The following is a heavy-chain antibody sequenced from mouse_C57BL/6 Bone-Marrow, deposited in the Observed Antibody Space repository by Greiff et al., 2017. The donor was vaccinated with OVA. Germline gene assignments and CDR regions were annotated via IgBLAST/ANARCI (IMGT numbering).Heavy chain of an antibody. J-gene: IGHJ2*01. CDR3: ARGGLLNYFDY. D-gene: IGHD2-3*01. V-gene: IGHV1-80*01. CDR1: GSAFSSYW. CDR2: IYPGDGDT. Sequence: QVQLQQSGAELVKPGASVKISCKASGSAFSSYWMNWVKQRPGKGLEWIGQIYPGDGDTNYNGKLKGKATLTADKSSSTAYMQLSSLTSEDSAVYFCARGGLLNYFDYWGQGTTLTVSS.